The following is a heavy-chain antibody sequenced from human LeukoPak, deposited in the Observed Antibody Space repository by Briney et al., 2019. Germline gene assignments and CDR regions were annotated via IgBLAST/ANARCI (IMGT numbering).Heavy chain of an antibody. CDR3: ASYFYDFWSGYYKGGAFDI. V-gene: IGHV4-59*01. Sequence: SETLSLTCTVSGGSISSYYWSWIRQPPGKGLEWIGYIYYSGSTNYNPSLKSRVTISVDTSKNQFSLKLGSVTAADTAVYYCASYFYDFWSGYYKGGAFDIWGQGTMVTVSS. CDR2: IYYSGST. D-gene: IGHD3-3*01. J-gene: IGHJ3*02. CDR1: GGSISSYY.